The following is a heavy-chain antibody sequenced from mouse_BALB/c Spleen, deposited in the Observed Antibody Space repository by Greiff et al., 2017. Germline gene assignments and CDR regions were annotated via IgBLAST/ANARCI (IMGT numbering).Heavy chain of an antibody. CDR2: IWAGGST. D-gene: IGHD2-1*01. CDR1: GFSLTSYG. Sequence: QVQLKESGPGLVAPSQSLSITCTVSGFSLTSYGVHWVRQPPGKGLEWLGVIWAGGSTNYNSALMSRLSISKDNSKSQVFLKMNSLQTDDTAMYYCARDRGGNYGGAMDYWGQGTSVTVSS. CDR3: ARDRGGNYGGAMDY. V-gene: IGHV2-9*02. J-gene: IGHJ4*01.